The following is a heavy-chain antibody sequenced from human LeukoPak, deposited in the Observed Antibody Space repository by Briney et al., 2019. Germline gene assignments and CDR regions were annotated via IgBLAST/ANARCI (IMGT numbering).Heavy chain of an antibody. CDR3: ARLVLHSYCSGTSCYPLRYYYYMDV. V-gene: IGHV4-39*07. CDR2: IYYSGST. CDR1: GDSISSSSYY. Sequence: SETLSLTCTVSGDSISSSSYYWGWIRQPPGKGLEWIGSIYYSGSTYYNPSLKSRVTISVDTSKNQFSLKLSSVTAADTAVYYCARLVLHSYCSGTSCYPLRYYYYMDVWGKGTTVTISS. D-gene: IGHD2-2*01. J-gene: IGHJ6*03.